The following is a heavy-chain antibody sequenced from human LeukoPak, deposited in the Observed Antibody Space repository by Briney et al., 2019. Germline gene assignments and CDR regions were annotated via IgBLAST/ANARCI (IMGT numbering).Heavy chain of an antibody. CDR1: GGSISSSSYY. J-gene: IGHJ4*02. D-gene: IGHD6-6*01. Sequence: SETLSLTCTVSGGSISSSSYYWGWIRQPPGKGLEWIGSIYYSGSTYYNPSLKSRVTISVDTSKNQFSLKLSSVTAADTAVYYCARKRLGIAARPGDFDYWGQGTLVTVSS. CDR3: ARKRLGIAARPGDFDY. CDR2: IYYSGST. V-gene: IGHV4-39*07.